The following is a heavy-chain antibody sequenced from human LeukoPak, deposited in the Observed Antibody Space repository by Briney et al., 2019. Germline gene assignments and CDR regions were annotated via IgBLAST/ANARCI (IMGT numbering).Heavy chain of an antibody. V-gene: IGHV3-23*01. CDR1: GFTFSSYA. CDR3: AKGRVMSYYGSGVDI. CDR2: ISSSGGT. D-gene: IGHD3-10*01. Sequence: GGSLLLSCAASGFTFSSYAMSWVRPAPGKGLEWVSVISSSGGTYYADSVKGRFTISRDNSKNTLYLQMNSLRAEDTAVYYCAKGRVMSYYGSGVDIWGQGTMVTVSS. J-gene: IGHJ3*02.